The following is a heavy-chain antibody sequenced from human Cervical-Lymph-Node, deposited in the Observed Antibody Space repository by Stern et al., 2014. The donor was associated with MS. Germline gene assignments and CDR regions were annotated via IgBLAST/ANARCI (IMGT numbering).Heavy chain of an antibody. CDR1: GFTFNNYG. D-gene: IGHD6-6*01. Sequence: VQLVESGGGVVRPGRSLRLSCAASGFTFNNYGIHWVRQAPGKGLEWVAIISYDGNNAYYADSVKGLFAISRDNSKNTVYLQMNNLTTGDTAVYYCANLIAAQLRRDAFDIWGQGTMVIVSS. CDR2: ISYDGNNA. CDR3: ANLIAAQLRRDAFDI. J-gene: IGHJ3*02. V-gene: IGHV3-30*18.